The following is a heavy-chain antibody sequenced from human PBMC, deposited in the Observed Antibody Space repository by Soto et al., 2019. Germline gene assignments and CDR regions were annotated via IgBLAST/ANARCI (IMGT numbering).Heavy chain of an antibody. D-gene: IGHD2-2*01. J-gene: IGHJ6*02. V-gene: IGHV1-69*01. CDR3: ARSQGSSTSLEIYYYYYYGMDV. CDR1: GGTFSSYA. Sequence: QVQLVQSGAEVKKPGSSVKVYCKASGGTFSSYAISWVRQAPGQGLEWMGGIIPISGTANYAQKFQGRVTITAEESTRTAYMELSSLRSEDTAVYYCARSQGSSTSLEIYYYYYYGMDVWGQGTTVTVSS. CDR2: IIPISGTA.